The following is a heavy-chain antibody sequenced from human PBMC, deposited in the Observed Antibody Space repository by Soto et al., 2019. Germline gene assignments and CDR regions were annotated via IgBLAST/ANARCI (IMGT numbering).Heavy chain of an antibody. D-gene: IGHD6-13*01. CDR3: SRGRGSTPLRD. J-gene: IGHJ4*02. V-gene: IGHV4-31*02. Sequence: SETLSLTCSVSGDSMSTGGYYWTWIRQHPGKGLEWIGHIYTTGTTYYSPSLKSQVTMSIDKSSNRFSLNLNSVTAPDTAVYYCSRGRGSTPLRDWGPGALVTVSS. CDR1: GDSMSTGGYY. CDR2: IYTTGTT.